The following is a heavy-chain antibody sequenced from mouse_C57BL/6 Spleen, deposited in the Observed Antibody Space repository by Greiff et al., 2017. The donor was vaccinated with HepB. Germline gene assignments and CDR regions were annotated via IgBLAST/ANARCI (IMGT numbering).Heavy chain of an antibody. CDR3: ARNSNWGAMDY. CDR1: GFSLTSYG. CDR2: IWGVGST. D-gene: IGHD2-5*01. V-gene: IGHV2-6*01. Sequence: VMLVESGPGLVAPSQSLSITCTVSGFSLTSYGVDWVRQSPGKGLEWLGVIWGVGSTNYNSALKSRLSISKDNSKSQVFLKMNSLQTDDTAMYYCARNSNWGAMDYWGQGTSVTVSS. J-gene: IGHJ4*01.